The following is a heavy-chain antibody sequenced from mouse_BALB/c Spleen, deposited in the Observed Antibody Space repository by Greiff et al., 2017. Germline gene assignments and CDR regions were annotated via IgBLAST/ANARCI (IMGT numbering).Heavy chain of an antibody. V-gene: IGHV5-6-4*01. D-gene: IGHD2-3*01. Sequence: EVKLVESGGGLVKPGGSLKLSCAASGFTFSSYTMSWVRQTPEKRLEWVATISSGGSYTYYPDSVKGRFTISRDNAKNTLYLQMSSLKSEDTAMYYCTREDDGYPWFAYWGQGTLVTVSA. J-gene: IGHJ3*01. CDR3: TREDDGYPWFAY. CDR1: GFTFSSYT. CDR2: ISSGGSYT.